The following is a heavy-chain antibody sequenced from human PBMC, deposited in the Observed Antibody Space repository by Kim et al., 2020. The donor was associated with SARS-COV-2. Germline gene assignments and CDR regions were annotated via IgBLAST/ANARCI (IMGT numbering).Heavy chain of an antibody. J-gene: IGHJ4*02. CDR1: GFTFSSYG. V-gene: IGHV3-30*18. CDR2: ISYDGSNK. CDR3: AKVPNLISLDTAMVTSDY. D-gene: IGHD5-18*01. Sequence: GGSLRLSCAASGFTFSSYGMHWVRQAPGKGLEWVAVISYDGSNKYYADSVKGRFTISRDNSKNTLYLQMNSLRAEDTAVYYCAKVPNLISLDTAMVTSDYWGQGTLVTVSS.